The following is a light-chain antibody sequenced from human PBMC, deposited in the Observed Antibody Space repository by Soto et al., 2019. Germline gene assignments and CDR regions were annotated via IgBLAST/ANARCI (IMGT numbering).Light chain of an antibody. J-gene: IGLJ3*02. Sequence: QSALTQPPSASGSPVQSATISCTGTSSDVGAYKYVSWYQQYPGKAPKRMIYEVSKRPSGVPDRFSGSKSGNTASLTVSGLQAEDEADYYCTSYVGSTIWVFGGGTKLTVL. CDR3: TSYVGSTIWV. CDR2: EVS. CDR1: SSDVGAYKY. V-gene: IGLV2-8*01.